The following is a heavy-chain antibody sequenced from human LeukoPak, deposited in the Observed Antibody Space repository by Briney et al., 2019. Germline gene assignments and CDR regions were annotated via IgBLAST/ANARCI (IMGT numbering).Heavy chain of an antibody. CDR1: GYTFTSYG. CDR2: ISAYNGNT. CDR3: ARDRGTITMIVLGGPDAFDI. J-gene: IGHJ3*02. V-gene: IGHV1-18*01. D-gene: IGHD3-22*01. Sequence: ASVKVSCKASGYTFTSYGISWVRQAPGQGLEWMGWISAYNGNTNYAQKLRGRVTMTTDTSTSTAYMELRSLRSDDTAVYYCARDRGTITMIVLGGPDAFDIWGQGTMVTVSS.